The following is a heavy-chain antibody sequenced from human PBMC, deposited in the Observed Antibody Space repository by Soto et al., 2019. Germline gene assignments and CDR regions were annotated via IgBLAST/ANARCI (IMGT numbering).Heavy chain of an antibody. J-gene: IGHJ4*02. CDR2: ISSSGSAI. V-gene: IGHV3-48*03. CDR3: ARVDLDYDNSGYYFDR. CDR1: GFTFSSFE. D-gene: IGHD3-22*01. Sequence: PGGSLRLSCAASGFTFSSFEFSWVRQAPGKGLEWVSYISSSGSAIYYADSVKGRFTISRDKAKKSLYLQMNSLRAEDTAVYYCARVDLDYDNSGYYFDRWGPGALVTVSS.